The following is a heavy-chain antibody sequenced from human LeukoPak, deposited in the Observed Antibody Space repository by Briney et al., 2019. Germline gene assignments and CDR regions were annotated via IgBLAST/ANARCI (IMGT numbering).Heavy chain of an antibody. V-gene: IGHV3-21*01. CDR2: ISSSSSYI. CDR3: ARDSSGRYGGGTPPDY. D-gene: IGHD6-19*01. Sequence: GGSLRLSCAASGFTFTNSAMNWVRQAPGKGLEWVSSISSSSSYIYYADSVKGRFTISRDNAKNSLYLQMTSLRAEDTAVYYCARDSSGRYGGGTPPDYWGQGTLVTVSS. J-gene: IGHJ4*02. CDR1: GFTFTNSA.